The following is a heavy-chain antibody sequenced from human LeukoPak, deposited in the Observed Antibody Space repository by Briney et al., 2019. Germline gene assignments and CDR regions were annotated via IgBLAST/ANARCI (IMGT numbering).Heavy chain of an antibody. J-gene: IGHJ4*02. CDR3: ARDGDRIAVAGTIDY. CDR1: GFTFSTFA. D-gene: IGHD6-19*01. Sequence: GGSLRLSCAASGFTFSTFAMSWVRQAPGKGLEWVSTISGIGTTTYYADSVKGRFTISRDSSKNTLYPQMNSLRAEDTAVYYCARDGDRIAVAGTIDYWGQGTLVTVSS. CDR2: ISGIGTTT. V-gene: IGHV3-23*01.